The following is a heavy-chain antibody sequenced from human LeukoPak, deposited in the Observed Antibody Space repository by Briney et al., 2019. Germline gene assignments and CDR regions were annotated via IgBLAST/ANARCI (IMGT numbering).Heavy chain of an antibody. D-gene: IGHD3-10*01. V-gene: IGHV4-59*01. Sequence: PSETLSLTCTVSGGSISSYYWSWIRQPPGKGLEWIGYIYYSGSTNYNPSLKSRVTISVDTSKNQFSLKLSSVTAADTAVYYCARVRTPYGYYGMDVRGQGTTVTVSS. CDR2: IYYSGST. CDR1: GGSISSYY. CDR3: ARVRTPYGYYGMDV. J-gene: IGHJ6*02.